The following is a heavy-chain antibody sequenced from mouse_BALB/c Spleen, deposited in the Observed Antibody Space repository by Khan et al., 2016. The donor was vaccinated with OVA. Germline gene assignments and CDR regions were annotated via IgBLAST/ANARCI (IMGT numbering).Heavy chain of an antibody. CDR2: IRNKANGYTT. Sequence: EVELVESGGGLVQPGGSLRLSCATSGFTFTDYYMSWVRQPPGKALEWLGFIRNKANGYTTEYSASVKGRFTISRDNSQSILYLQMNTLRTEDSATYYSARDRNDGYYWYFDVWGAGTTVTVSS. CDR1: GFTFTDYY. D-gene: IGHD2-3*01. V-gene: IGHV7-3*02. CDR3: ARDRNDGYYWYFDV. J-gene: IGHJ1*01.